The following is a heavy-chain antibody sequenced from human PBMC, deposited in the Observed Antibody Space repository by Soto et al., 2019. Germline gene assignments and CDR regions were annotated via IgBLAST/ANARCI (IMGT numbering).Heavy chain of an antibody. V-gene: IGHV1-3*01. D-gene: IGHD4-17*01. J-gene: IGHJ3*02. CDR3: ARDQIYGDSDAFDI. Sequence: ASVKVSCKASGYSFTNFHIHWVRQAPGQRLEWVGWINAGNGNTKYAQRFQGRVTITRDTSASTAYMELSSLRSEDTAVYYCARDQIYGDSDAFDIWGQGTMVTV. CDR2: INAGNGNT. CDR1: GYSFTNFH.